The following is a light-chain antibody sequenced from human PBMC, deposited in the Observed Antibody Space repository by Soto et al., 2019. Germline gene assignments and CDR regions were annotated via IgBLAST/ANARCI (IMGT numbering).Light chain of an antibody. CDR1: QSVSSY. J-gene: IGKJ2*01. CDR2: DAS. V-gene: IGKV3-11*01. Sequence: EIVLTKSPATLYLSPGERATLSCRASQSVSSYLAWYQQKPGQAPRLLIYDASNRATGIPARFSGSGSGTDFTLTISSLVPEDFAVYYCQQRSNWPPLYTFGQGTKLEIK. CDR3: QQRSNWPPLYT.